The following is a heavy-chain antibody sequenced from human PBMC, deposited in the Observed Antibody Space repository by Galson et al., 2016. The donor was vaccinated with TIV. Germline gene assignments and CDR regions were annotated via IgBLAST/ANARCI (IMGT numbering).Heavy chain of an antibody. CDR1: GGSMKTHY. Sequence: SETLSLTCSVSGGSMKTHYWTWIRQPPGKGLEWIGYIAYTGSPNYNPALRSRVTISMNTSKNQFSLMLKSVTVADQAVYYCARVVLYDDIHVLGQWGQGTRVTVSS. CDR2: IAYTGSP. CDR3: ARVVLYDDIHVLGQ. V-gene: IGHV4-59*11. D-gene: IGHD3-22*01. J-gene: IGHJ1*01.